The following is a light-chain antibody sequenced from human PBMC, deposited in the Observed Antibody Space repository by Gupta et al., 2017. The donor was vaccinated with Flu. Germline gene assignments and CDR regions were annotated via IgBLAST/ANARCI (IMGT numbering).Light chain of an antibody. CDR1: RNRSNY. CDR3: KQDVQTPFT. V-gene: IGKV1-33*01. J-gene: IGKJ3*01. CDR2: EAS. Sequence: IQMTQSPSSLAASVGDRVTITCQAIRNRSNYLNWYQQKPGKAPKLLIYEASNLETGVPARFSGSGSGTDFTLKISRVEAEDIGTYYCKQDVQTPFTFGHGTQLDIK.